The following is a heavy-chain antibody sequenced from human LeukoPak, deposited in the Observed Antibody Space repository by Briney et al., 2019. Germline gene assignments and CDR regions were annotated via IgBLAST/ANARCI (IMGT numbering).Heavy chain of an antibody. Sequence: GGSLRLSCAVSGITLSNYGMSWVRQAPGKGLEWVAGISGSGGSTNYADSVKGRFTISRDGAKNTLYLQMNSLRAGDTAVYFCAKRGVVIRVILVGFHKEAYYFDSWGQGALVTVSS. V-gene: IGHV3-23*01. CDR2: ISGSGGST. J-gene: IGHJ4*02. CDR3: AKRGVVIRVILVGFHKEAYYFDS. CDR1: GITLSNYG. D-gene: IGHD3-10*01.